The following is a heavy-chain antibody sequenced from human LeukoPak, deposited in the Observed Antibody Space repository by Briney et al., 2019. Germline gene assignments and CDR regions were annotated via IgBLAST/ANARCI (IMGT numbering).Heavy chain of an antibody. CDR1: GGSISSYY. J-gene: IGHJ5*02. D-gene: IGHD6-13*01. V-gene: IGHV4-59*08. CDR2: IYYSGST. Sequence: SETLSLTCTVSGGSISSYYWSWIRQPPGKGLEWIGYIYYSGSTNYNPSLKSRVTISVDTSKNQFSLKLSSVTAADTAVYYCARHGRSSSWCHPWGQGTLVTVSS. CDR3: ARHGRSSSWCHP.